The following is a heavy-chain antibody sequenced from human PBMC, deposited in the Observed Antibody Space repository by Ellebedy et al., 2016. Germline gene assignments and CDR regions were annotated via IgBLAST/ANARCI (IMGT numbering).Heavy chain of an antibody. V-gene: IGHV1-18*04. Sequence: ASVKVSCKASGYTFASYGVSWVRQAPGQRLEWMGWISAYNGDTNYAQSLQGRVTMTTDTSTNTAYMELKSLISNDTAVYYCARRGVAAGKFDYWGQGTLVTVSS. CDR1: GYTFASYG. CDR3: ARRGVAAGKFDY. CDR2: ISAYNGDT. D-gene: IGHD3-10*01. J-gene: IGHJ4*02.